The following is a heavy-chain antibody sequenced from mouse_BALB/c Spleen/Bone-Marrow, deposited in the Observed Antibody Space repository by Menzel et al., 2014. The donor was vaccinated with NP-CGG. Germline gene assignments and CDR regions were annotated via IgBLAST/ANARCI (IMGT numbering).Heavy chain of an antibody. CDR2: ISNFAYSI. CDR3: TRDRGYDGGYYFYY. CDR1: GFNFSDYG. J-gene: IGHJ2*01. V-gene: IGHV5-15*02. Sequence: EVMLVESGGGVVQPGGSRKLSCAASGFNFSDYGMAWVRLAPGKGPEWVAFISNFAYSIYYADTVTGRFTISRENAKNTLYLKMSSLRFEDTAMYYCTRDRGYDGGYYFYYWGQGTTLTVSS. D-gene: IGHD2-2*01.